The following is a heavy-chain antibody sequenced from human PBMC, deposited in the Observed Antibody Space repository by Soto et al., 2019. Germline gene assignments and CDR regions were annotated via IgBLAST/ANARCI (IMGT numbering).Heavy chain of an antibody. J-gene: IGHJ4*02. Sequence: QVQLVQSGAEVKKPGASVRISCKPSGYTFSTFGITWVRQAPGQGLEWMGWINTDNGDTNYAKNFQGRVTMTTDTATNTAYMELRSLRYDATGVYYWARVCTAAGTGESDKWGQGATVTVSS. CDR1: GYTFSTFG. D-gene: IGHD6-13*01. V-gene: IGHV1-18*01. CDR2: INTDNGDT. CDR3: ARVCTAAGTGESDK.